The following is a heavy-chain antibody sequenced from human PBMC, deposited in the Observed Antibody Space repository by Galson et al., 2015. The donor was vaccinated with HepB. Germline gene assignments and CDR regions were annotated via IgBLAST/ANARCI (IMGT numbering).Heavy chain of an antibody. V-gene: IGHV2-70*04. Sequence: PALVKPTQTLTLTCTFSGFSLSTSGMRVSWIRQPPGKALEWLARIDWDDDKFYSTSLKTRLTISKDTSKNQVVLTMTNMDPVDTATYYCARYCSSTSCPAGAHAFDIWGQGTMVTVSS. CDR1: GFSLSTSGMR. D-gene: IGHD2-2*01. J-gene: IGHJ3*02. CDR3: ARYCSSTSCPAGAHAFDI. CDR2: IDWDDDK.